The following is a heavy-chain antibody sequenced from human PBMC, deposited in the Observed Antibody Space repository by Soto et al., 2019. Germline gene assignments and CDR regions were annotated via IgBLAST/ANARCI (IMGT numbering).Heavy chain of an antibody. D-gene: IGHD3-3*01. Sequence: SETLSLTCTVSGASISNYYWGWIRQPPGKGLEYIGYIYYIGITNYNPSLKSRVTISADTSKSQFSLKMTSVTAADTAVYYCVTVGTILGVVSSFDYWGQGTLVTVPS. J-gene: IGHJ4*02. CDR3: VTVGTILGVVSSFDY. V-gene: IGHV4-59*01. CDR1: GASISNYY. CDR2: IYYIGIT.